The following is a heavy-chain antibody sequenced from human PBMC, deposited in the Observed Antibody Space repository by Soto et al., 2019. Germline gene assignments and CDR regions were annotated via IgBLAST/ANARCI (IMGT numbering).Heavy chain of an antibody. D-gene: IGHD3-10*01. CDR1: GGTFSSYA. V-gene: IGHV1-69*13. CDR3: ARAMVRGVNYYYYGMDV. J-gene: IGHJ6*02. CDR2: IIPIFGTA. Sequence: SVKVSCKASGGTFSSYAISWVRQAPGQGLEWMGGIIPIFGTANYAQKFQGRVTITADESTSTAYMELSSLRSEDTAVYYCARAMVRGVNYYYYGMDVWGQGTTVTVSS.